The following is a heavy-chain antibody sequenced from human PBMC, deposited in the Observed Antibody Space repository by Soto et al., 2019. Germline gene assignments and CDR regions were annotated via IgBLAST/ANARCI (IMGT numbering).Heavy chain of an antibody. CDR2: INHSGST. Sequence: SETLSLTCAVYGGSFSGYYWSWIRQPPGKGLEWIGEINHSGSTNYNPSLKSRVTISVDTSKNQLSLKLSSVTAADTAVYYCARFLRFSRGAFDIWGQGTMVTVSS. V-gene: IGHV4-34*01. D-gene: IGHD3-16*01. CDR1: GGSFSGYY. J-gene: IGHJ3*02. CDR3: ARFLRFSRGAFDI.